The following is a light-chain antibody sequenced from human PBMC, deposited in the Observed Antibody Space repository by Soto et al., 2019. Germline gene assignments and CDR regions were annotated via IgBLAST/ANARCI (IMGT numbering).Light chain of an antibody. J-gene: IGLJ1*01. CDR1: SSDVGNYNL. CDR2: EGS. Sequence: QSALTQPASVSGSHGQSITISCTGTSSDVGNYNLVSWYQQHPGKAPKLMIYEGSKRPSGVSNRFSGSKSGNTASLTISGLQAEDEADYYCCSYAAGSTPYVFGTGTKLTVL. CDR3: CSYAAGSTPYV. V-gene: IGLV2-23*01.